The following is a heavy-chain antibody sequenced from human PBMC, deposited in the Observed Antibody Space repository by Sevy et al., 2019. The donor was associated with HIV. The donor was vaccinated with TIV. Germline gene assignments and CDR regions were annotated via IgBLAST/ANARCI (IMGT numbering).Heavy chain of an antibody. V-gene: IGHV3-74*01. D-gene: IGHD3-10*01. CDR2: TNNDGSNT. J-gene: IGHJ3*02. CDR3: GREMISMVPGVPDAFDI. Sequence: GGSLRLSCAASGFTFGNYWMHWVRQAPGKGLVWISRTNNDGSNTNYGDSVKGRFPTSRDNANNTLYRQMNSLTAEDTAVYYCGREMISMVPGVPDAFDIWGQGTMVTVSS. CDR1: GFTFGNYW.